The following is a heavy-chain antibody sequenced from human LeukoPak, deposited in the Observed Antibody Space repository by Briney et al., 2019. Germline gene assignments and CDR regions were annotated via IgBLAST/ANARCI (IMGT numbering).Heavy chain of an antibody. CDR1: GFTFSNYE. D-gene: IGHD3-10*02. V-gene: IGHV3-48*03. CDR3: AELGITMIGGV. Sequence: GGSLRLSCATSGFTFSNYEMTWVRQAPGKGLEWISYISDSGSTIYYADSVKGRFTISRDNAKNSLYLQMNSLRAEDTAVYYCAELGITMIGGVWGKGTTVTISS. J-gene: IGHJ6*04. CDR2: ISDSGSTI.